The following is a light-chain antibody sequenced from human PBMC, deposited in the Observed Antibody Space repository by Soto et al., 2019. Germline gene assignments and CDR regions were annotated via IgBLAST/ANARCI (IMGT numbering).Light chain of an antibody. CDR3: QSYDSSSYVV. J-gene: IGLJ2*01. V-gene: IGLV1-40*01. CDR1: SSNIGAGYD. CDR2: GNS. Sequence: QSVLTQPPSVSGAPGQRDTISCTGSSSNIGAGYDVHWYQQLPGTAPKLLIYGNSNRPSGVPDRFSGSKSGTSASLAITGLQAEDEADYYCQSYDSSSYVVFGGGTKLTVL.